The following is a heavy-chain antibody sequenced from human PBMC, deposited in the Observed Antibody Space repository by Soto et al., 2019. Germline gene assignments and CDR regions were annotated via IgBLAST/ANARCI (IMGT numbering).Heavy chain of an antibody. CDR1: GGSISSYY. CDR3: ARGELLWFGDPRGMDV. CDR2: VYYRGSA. V-gene: IGHV4-59*01. Sequence: QVQLQESGPGLVKPSETLSLICTVSGGSISSYYWSWIRKPPGKGLEWIGYVYYRGSANYNPSLKSRVTISVDTSKNQFSLKLSSVTAADTAVYYCARGELLWFGDPRGMDVWGQGTTVTVSS. D-gene: IGHD3-10*01. J-gene: IGHJ6*02.